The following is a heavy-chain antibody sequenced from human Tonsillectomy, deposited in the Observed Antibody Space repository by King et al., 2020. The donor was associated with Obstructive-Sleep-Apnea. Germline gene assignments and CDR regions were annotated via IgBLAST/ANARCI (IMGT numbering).Heavy chain of an antibody. CDR1: GDSVSSTSYY. Sequence: QLQESGPGLVKPSETLSLTCAVSGDSVSSTSYYWAWIRQPPGKGLEWIGGMYYGGETYYNPSLKSRVTMSVDTSKNQFSLKLTSVTAADTAVYYCARDGWPYWGQGTLVTVSS. CDR2: MYYGGET. V-gene: IGHV4-39*07. CDR3: ARDGWPY. J-gene: IGHJ4*02.